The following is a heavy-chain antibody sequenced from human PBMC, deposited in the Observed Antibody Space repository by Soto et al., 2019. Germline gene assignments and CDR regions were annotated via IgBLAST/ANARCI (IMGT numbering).Heavy chain of an antibody. Sequence: EVQVVESGGGLVQPGGSLRLSCAASGFTFRSYEMNWVRQAPGKGLEWVAYISSSGSSIYYADSVKGRFTISRNNAKSSLYLQMNSLRAEDTAIYYCVSSISGWYSPSFDYFGQGTLVTVSS. D-gene: IGHD6-19*01. V-gene: IGHV3-48*03. CDR1: GFTFRSYE. CDR2: ISSSGSSI. J-gene: IGHJ4*02. CDR3: VSSISGWYSPSFDY.